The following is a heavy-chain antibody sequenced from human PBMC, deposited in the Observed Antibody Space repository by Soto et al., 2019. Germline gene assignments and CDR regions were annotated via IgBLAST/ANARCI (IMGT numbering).Heavy chain of an antibody. Sequence: SVKVSCKASGGTFSSYTVSWVRQAPGQGLEWMGRIIPILGIANYAQKFQGRVTITADKSTSTAYMELSSLRSEDTAVYYCARASVYYDSSGDYYYYGMDVWGQGTTVTVSS. CDR2: IIPILGIA. J-gene: IGHJ6*02. V-gene: IGHV1-69*02. CDR1: GGTFSSYT. CDR3: ARASVYYDSSGDYYYYGMDV. D-gene: IGHD3-22*01.